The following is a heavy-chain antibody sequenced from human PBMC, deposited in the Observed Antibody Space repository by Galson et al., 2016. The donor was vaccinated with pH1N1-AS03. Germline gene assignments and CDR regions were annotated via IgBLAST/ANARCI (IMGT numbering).Heavy chain of an antibody. J-gene: IGHJ4*02. D-gene: IGHD4-17*01. Sequence: SETLSLTCAVYVGSFSGYYWSWIRQPPGQGLEWIGEINHSGNTNYNPSLKSRVTISVDTSKNQFSPKLTSVTAADTAVYYCARAYGYGDYGIDYWGQGTLVTVSS. CDR3: ARAYGYGDYGIDY. CDR2: INHSGNT. CDR1: VGSFSGYY. V-gene: IGHV4-34*01.